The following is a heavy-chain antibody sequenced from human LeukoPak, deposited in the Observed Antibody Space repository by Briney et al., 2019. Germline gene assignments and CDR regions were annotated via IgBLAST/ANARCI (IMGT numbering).Heavy chain of an antibody. D-gene: IGHD6-6*01. V-gene: IGHV4-34*01. CDR3: ARVESSSSGGEAFDY. Sequence: SETLSLTCAVYGGSFSGYYWSWIRQPPGKGLEWIGEINHSGSTNYNPSLKSRVTISVDTSKNQFSLKLSSVTAADTAVYYCARVESSSSGGEAFDYWGQGTLVTVSS. CDR1: GGSFSGYY. J-gene: IGHJ4*02. CDR2: INHSGST.